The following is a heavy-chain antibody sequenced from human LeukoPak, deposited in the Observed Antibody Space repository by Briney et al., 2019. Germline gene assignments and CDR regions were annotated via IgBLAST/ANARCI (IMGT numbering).Heavy chain of an antibody. J-gene: IGHJ3*02. Sequence: GGSLRLSCAASGFTFDDYGMSWVRRAPGKGLEWVSAISGSGGSTYYADSVKGRFTISRDNSKNTLYLQMNSLRAEDTAVYYCAKFLGYDSSGYLWPEGAFDIWGQGTMVTVSS. CDR1: GFTFDDYG. CDR3: AKFLGYDSSGYLWPEGAFDI. D-gene: IGHD3-22*01. CDR2: ISGSGGST. V-gene: IGHV3-23*01.